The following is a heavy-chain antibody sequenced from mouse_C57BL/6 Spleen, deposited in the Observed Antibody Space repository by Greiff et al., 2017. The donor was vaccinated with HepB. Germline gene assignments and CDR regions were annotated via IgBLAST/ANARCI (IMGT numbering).Heavy chain of an antibody. V-gene: IGHV5-17*01. CDR3: AGELLRSSFDY. CDR1: GFTFSDYA. Sequence: EVMLVESGGGLVKPGGSLKLSCAASGFTFSDYAMHWVRQAPEKGLEWVAYISSGSSTIYYADTVKGRFTISRDNAKNTLFLQMTSLRSEDTAMYYCAGELLRSSFDYWGQGTTLTVSS. CDR2: ISSGSSTI. D-gene: IGHD1-1*01. J-gene: IGHJ2*01.